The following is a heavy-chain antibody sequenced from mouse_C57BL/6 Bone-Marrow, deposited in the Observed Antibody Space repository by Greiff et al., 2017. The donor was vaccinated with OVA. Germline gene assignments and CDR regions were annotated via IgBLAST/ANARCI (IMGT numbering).Heavy chain of an antibody. CDR2: IHPNSGST. J-gene: IGHJ2*01. V-gene: IGHV1-64*01. D-gene: IGHD1-1*01. CDR3: ARGSGSSYSLYFDY. CDR1: GYTFTSYW. Sequence: VQLQQPGAELVKPGASVKLSCKASGYTFTSYWMHWVKQRPGQGLEWIGMIHPNSGSTNYNEKFKSKATLTVDKSSSTAYMQLSSLTSEDSAVYYCARGSGSSYSLYFDYWGQGTTLTVSS.